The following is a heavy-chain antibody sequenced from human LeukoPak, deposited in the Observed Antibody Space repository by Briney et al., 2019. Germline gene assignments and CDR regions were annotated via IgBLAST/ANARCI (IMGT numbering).Heavy chain of an antibody. CDR2: IIPIFGPP. D-gene: IGHD2-2*01. Sequence: ASVKVSCKVSGGTFTSYSISWVRQAPGQELEWMGSIIPIFGPPHYAQTFQGRVTFTADESTRTVYMELSSLRSGDTAVYYCARETYCGSTSCYLHYWGQGTLVTVSS. J-gene: IGHJ4*02. V-gene: IGHV1-69*15. CDR1: GGTFTSYS. CDR3: ARETYCGSTSCYLHY.